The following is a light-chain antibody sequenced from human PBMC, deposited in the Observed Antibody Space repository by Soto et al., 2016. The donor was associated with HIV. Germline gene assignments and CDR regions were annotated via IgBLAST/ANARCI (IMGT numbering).Light chain of an antibody. J-gene: IGKJ2*01. CDR2: DAS. CDR3: QQYDNLPYT. Sequence: DIQMTQSPSSLSASVGDRVTITCQASQDISHYLNWYQQKPGKAPKLLIYDASNLETGVPSRFSGSGSGTDFTFTISSLQPEEIATYYCQQYDNLPYTFGQGTKLEI. CDR1: QDISHY. V-gene: IGKV1-33*01.